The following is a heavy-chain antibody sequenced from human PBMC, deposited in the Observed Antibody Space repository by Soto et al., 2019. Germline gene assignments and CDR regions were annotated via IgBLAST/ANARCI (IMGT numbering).Heavy chain of an antibody. CDR3: ASFPLRRAARSPYYYGMDV. J-gene: IGHJ6*01. V-gene: IGHV1-2*04. CDR2: INPNSGGT. D-gene: IGHD6-6*01. Sequence: ASVKVSCKASGYTFTGYYMHWVRQAPGQGLEWMGWINPNSGGTNYAQKFQGWVTMTRDTSISTAYMELRSLRSDDTAVYYCASFPLRRAARSPYYYGMDVWGQGTTVSVAS. CDR1: GYTFTGYY.